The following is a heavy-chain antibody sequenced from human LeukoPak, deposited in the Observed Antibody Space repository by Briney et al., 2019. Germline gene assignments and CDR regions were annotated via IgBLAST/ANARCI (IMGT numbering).Heavy chain of an antibody. Sequence: GASVKVSCKASGYTFTGYYMHWVRQAPGQGLEWLGWISPNSGGTNCAQKFQGRVTMTRDTSISTAYMELSRLRSDDTAVYYCAIDSGYYYDSSGYYRKGPFDYWGQGTLVTVSS. V-gene: IGHV1-2*02. CDR1: GYTFTGYY. D-gene: IGHD3-22*01. CDR2: ISPNSGGT. J-gene: IGHJ4*02. CDR3: AIDSGYYYDSSGYYRKGPFDY.